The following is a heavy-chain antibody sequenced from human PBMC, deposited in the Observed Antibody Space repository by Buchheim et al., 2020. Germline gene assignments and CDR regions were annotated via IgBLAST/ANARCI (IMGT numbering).Heavy chain of an antibody. Sequence: QVPLAQSGPEVKKPGASVKVSCKATGYTFSSYYMHWVRQAPGQGLEWMGIINPSGGSTSYAQKFQGRSTMTTDTSTSTVHLELSSLRSEDTAVYYCARVASSGWSDYWGQGTL. V-gene: IGHV1-46*01. CDR2: INPSGGST. D-gene: IGHD6-19*01. J-gene: IGHJ4*02. CDR1: GYTFSSYY. CDR3: ARVASSGWSDY.